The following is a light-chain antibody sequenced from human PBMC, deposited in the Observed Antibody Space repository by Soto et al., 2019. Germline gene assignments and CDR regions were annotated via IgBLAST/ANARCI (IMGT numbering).Light chain of an antibody. CDR3: QDYGSSAPWT. CDR1: QTIRGNE. CDR2: RGS. V-gene: IGKV3-20*01. Sequence: EVVLTQSPGTLSLSPGERATLSCRASQTIRGNELAWYQQKPGQAPRLLIYRGSSRATGIPDRFSGRGSGTDFTLTTSSLEPGDFSVYYCQDYGSSAPWTFGQGTKVEIK. J-gene: IGKJ1*01.